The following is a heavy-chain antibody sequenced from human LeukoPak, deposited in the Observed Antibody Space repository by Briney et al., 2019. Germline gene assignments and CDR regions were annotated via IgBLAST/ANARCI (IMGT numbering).Heavy chain of an antibody. CDR2: INYSGDT. D-gene: IGHD3-10*01. CDR3: ARYQGGTMFDI. Sequence: SETLSLTCSVSGVSISSRTHYWGWIRQPPGKGLEWIGSINYSGDTSYNPSLKSRLAISRDTTKNQFSLKVTSVTAADSAVYYCARYQGGTMFDIWGQGTKVTVSS. CDR1: GVSISSRTHY. V-gene: IGHV4-39*01. J-gene: IGHJ3*02.